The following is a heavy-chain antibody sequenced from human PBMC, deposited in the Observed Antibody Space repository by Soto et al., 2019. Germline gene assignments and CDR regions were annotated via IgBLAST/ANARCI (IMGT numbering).Heavy chain of an antibody. CDR2: ISGTGSNT. CDR3: AKEGLLLRKTY. CDR1: GFSFSSYV. Sequence: GSLRLSCAASGFSFSSYVLNWVRQAPGKGLAWVSAISGTGSNTYYADSVKGRFTISRDNSKNTLYLQMNSLRVEDTAVYYCAKEGLLLRKTYWGQGTLVTVSS. D-gene: IGHD3-22*01. V-gene: IGHV3-23*01. J-gene: IGHJ4*02.